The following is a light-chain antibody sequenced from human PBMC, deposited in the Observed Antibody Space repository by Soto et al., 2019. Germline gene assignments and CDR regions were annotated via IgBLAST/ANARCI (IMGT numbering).Light chain of an antibody. V-gene: IGKV1-33*01. CDR1: QNINNY. CDR3: QQYENLPT. J-gene: IGKJ1*01. CDR2: DAS. Sequence: IQMTQSPSSLSSSVADRFTITCQASQNINNYLNWYQQKPGRAPKLLIYDASNLEAGVPSRFRGSGSGTDFTFTISRLQPEDIATYYCQQYENLPTFGQGTKVDIK.